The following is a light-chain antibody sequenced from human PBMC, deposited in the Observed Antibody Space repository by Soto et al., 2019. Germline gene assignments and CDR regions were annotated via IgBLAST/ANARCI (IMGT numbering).Light chain of an antibody. CDR1: QSVSSSY. Sequence: DIVLTQSPGTLSLSPGERAALSCRASQSVSSSYLAWYQQKPGQAPRLLIYGVSNRATGIPARFSGSGSGTDFTLTISSLEPEDFAVYYCQQRSNWPPQITFGQGTRLENK. J-gene: IGKJ5*01. V-gene: IGKV3D-20*02. CDR2: GVS. CDR3: QQRSNWPPQIT.